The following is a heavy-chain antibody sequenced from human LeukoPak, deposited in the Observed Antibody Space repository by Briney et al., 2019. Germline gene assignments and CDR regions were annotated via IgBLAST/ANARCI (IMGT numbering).Heavy chain of an antibody. CDR3: ARDRSDIVVVPAAAPLDY. Sequence: GASVKVSCKASGYTFTSYGISWVRQAPGQELEWMGWISAYNGNTNYAQKLQGRVTMTTDTSTSTAYMELRSLRSDDTAVYYCARDRSDIVVVPAAAPLDYWGQGTLVTVSS. V-gene: IGHV1-18*01. D-gene: IGHD2-2*01. CDR2: ISAYNGNT. J-gene: IGHJ4*02. CDR1: GYTFTSYG.